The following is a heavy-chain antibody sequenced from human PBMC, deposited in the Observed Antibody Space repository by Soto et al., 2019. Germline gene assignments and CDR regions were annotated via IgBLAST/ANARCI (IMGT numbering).Heavy chain of an antibody. V-gene: IGHV3-23*01. CDR1: GFTFSSYA. CDR2: ISGSGGST. Sequence: GGSLRLSCAASGFTFSSYAMSWVRQAPGKGLEWVSAISGSGGSTYYADSVKGRFTISRDNSKNTLYLQMNSLRAEDTAVYYCAKDWAIASSWYQSAKENYFDYWGQGTLVTVSS. CDR3: AKDWAIASSWYQSAKENYFDY. D-gene: IGHD6-13*01. J-gene: IGHJ4*02.